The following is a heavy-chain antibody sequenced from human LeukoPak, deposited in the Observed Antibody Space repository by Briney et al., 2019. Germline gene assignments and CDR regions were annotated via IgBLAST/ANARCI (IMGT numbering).Heavy chain of an antibody. CDR3: ATYGDYRDFDY. V-gene: IGHV1-69*13. CDR1: GGTFSSYA. CDR2: FMSIFGTA. Sequence: ASVKVTCKASGGTFSSYAISWVRQAPGQGLEWMGGFMSIFGTANYAQKFQGRVTITADESTSTAYMELSSLRSEDTAVYYCATYGDYRDFDYWGQGTLVTVSS. D-gene: IGHD4-17*01. J-gene: IGHJ4*02.